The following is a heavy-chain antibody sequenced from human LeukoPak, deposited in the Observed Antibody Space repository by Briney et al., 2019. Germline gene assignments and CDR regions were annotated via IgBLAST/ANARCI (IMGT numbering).Heavy chain of an antibody. Sequence: ASVKVSCKASGYTFTGYYMHWVRQAPGQGLEWMGIINPSGGSTSYAQKFQGRVTMTRDMSTSTVYMELSSLRSEDTAVYYCAGAAVAGEDYDAFDIWGQGTMVTVSS. D-gene: IGHD6-19*01. CDR2: INPSGGST. CDR1: GYTFTGYY. CDR3: AGAAVAGEDYDAFDI. V-gene: IGHV1-46*01. J-gene: IGHJ3*02.